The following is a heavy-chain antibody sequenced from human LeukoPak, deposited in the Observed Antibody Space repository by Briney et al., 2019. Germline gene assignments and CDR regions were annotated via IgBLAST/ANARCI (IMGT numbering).Heavy chain of an antibody. CDR1: GGSISSRSYY. D-gene: IGHD3-22*01. V-gene: IGHV4-39*02. CDR2: ISDSGNT. Sequence: SETLSLTCTVSGGSISSRSYYWGWIRQPPGKGLEWIGKISDSGNTYYSPSLRSRVTISIDMSKNQFSLKLSSVTATDTAVYYCARERAGINYYDSSGYYHYLDYWGQGTLVTVSS. J-gene: IGHJ4*02. CDR3: ARERAGINYYDSSGYYHYLDY.